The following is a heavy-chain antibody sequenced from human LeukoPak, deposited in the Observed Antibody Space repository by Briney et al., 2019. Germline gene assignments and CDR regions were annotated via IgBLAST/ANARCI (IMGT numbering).Heavy chain of an antibody. CDR3: ARGRYYDSSLDY. Sequence: SETLSLTCAVYGGSCSGYYWSWIRQPPGKGLEWIGEINHSGSTNYNPSLKSRVTISVDTSKNQFSLKLSSVTAADTAVYYCARGRYYDSSLDYWGQGTLVTVSS. J-gene: IGHJ4*02. CDR2: INHSGST. V-gene: IGHV4-34*01. CDR1: GGSCSGYY. D-gene: IGHD3-22*01.